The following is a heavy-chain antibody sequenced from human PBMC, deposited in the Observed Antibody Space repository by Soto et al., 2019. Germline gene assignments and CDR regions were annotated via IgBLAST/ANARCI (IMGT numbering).Heavy chain of an antibody. CDR2: IYYGGST. D-gene: IGHD3-22*01. CDR1: GGSMSSGDYS. J-gene: IGHJ4*02. V-gene: IGHV4-30-2*01. CDR3: ARVRREYDNSGPVDY. Sequence: TLSLTCAVSGGSMSSGDYSWNWIRQPPGKGLEWIGYIYYGGSTYNNPSLQSRVTMSLDRSRNQFSLKLNSVTAADTAVYYCARVRREYDNSGPVDYWGQGTLVTV.